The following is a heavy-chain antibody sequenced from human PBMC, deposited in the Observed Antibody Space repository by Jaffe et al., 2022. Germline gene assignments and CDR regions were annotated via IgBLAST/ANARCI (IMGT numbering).Heavy chain of an antibody. CDR1: GGSIRNYY. D-gene: IGHD6-6*01. CDR3: ARTPYSTSSHDY. Sequence: QVQLQESGPGLVKPSETLSLTCTVSGGSIRNYYWSWIRQPPGKGLEWIGYIFDSGSTNYNPSLKSRVTISVETSKNQFSLKLSSVSAADTAVYYCARTPYSTSSHDYWGQGTLVTVSS. V-gene: IGHV4-59*01. CDR2: IFDSGST. J-gene: IGHJ4*02.